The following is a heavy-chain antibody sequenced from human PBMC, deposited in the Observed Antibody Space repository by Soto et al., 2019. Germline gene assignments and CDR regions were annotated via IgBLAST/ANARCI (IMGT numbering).Heavy chain of an antibody. CDR3: ARGLIGGIAVADLFDP. J-gene: IGHJ5*02. V-gene: IGHV3-21*01. CDR2: ISSSSSYI. D-gene: IGHD6-19*01. Sequence: PGGSLRLSCAASGFTFSSYSMNWVRQAPGKGLEWVSSISSSSSYIYYADSVKGRFTISRDNAKNSLYLQMNSLRAEDTAVYYCARGLIGGIAVADLFDPWGQGTLVTVSS. CDR1: GFTFSSYS.